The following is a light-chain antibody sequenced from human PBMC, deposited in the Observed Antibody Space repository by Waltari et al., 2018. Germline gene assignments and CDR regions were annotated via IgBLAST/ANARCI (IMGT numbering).Light chain of an antibody. V-gene: IGLV3-10*01. CDR3: YSTDANGEYWV. Sequence: SYELTQPPSVSVSPGQTAMITCFGAALPKKFSYWYQQKSGLAPVLVIYEDSKRPSGIPERFSASSSGTVATLTISGAHVEDEADYYCYSTDANGEYWVFGGGTKLTVL. CDR2: EDS. J-gene: IGLJ3*02. CDR1: ALPKKF.